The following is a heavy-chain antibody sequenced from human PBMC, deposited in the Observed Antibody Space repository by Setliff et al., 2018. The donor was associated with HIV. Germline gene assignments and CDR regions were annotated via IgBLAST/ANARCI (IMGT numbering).Heavy chain of an antibody. Sequence: SETLSLTCTVSGGSISSTSYYWGWIRQPPGKGLEWIGSIYHSGSTYYNPSLKSRVTISVDTSKNQFSLKLSSVTAADTAVYYCARQTWEYYDTLTGYYRSPKNFDSWGQGTLVTVSS. CDR2: IYHSGST. CDR1: GGSISSTSYY. D-gene: IGHD3-9*01. J-gene: IGHJ4*02. CDR3: ARQTWEYYDTLTGYYRSPKNFDS. V-gene: IGHV4-39*01.